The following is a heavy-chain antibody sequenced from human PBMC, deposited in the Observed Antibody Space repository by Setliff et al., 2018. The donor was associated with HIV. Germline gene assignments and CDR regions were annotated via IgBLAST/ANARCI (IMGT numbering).Heavy chain of an antibody. J-gene: IGHJ4*02. Sequence: LRLSCAVSGFTFSSYSMTWVRQAPGKGLEWVSYISSSSYTIYYADSVRGRFTISRDNANNSLYLQMNSLRAEDTAVYYCARVTYYDFWSGYYSEVEYFDYWGQGTLVTVSS. V-gene: IGHV3-48*01. CDR2: ISSSSYTI. D-gene: IGHD3-3*01. CDR3: ARVTYYDFWSGYYSEVEYFDY. CDR1: GFTFSSYS.